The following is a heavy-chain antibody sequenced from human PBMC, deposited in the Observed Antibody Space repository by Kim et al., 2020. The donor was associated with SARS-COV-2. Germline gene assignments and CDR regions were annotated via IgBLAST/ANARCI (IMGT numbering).Heavy chain of an antibody. CDR3: AKDFRGNGDYHHFDS. CDR1: GFTFSSYA. J-gene: IGHJ4*02. Sequence: GGSLRLSCAASGFTFSSYAMSWVRQAPGKGLEWVSTISFGGGSTYYADSVKGRFTISRDNSKNTLYLQMKSLRDEDTAVYYCAKDFRGNGDYHHFDSWGQGTLVTVSS. CDR2: ISFGGGST. V-gene: IGHV3-23*01. D-gene: IGHD4-17*01.